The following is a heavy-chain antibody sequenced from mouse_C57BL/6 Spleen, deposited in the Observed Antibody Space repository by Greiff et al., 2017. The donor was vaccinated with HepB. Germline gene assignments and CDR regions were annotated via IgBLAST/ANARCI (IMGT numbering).Heavy chain of an antibody. D-gene: IGHD1-1*01. V-gene: IGHV1-55*01. CDR2: IYPGSGST. CDR1: GYTFTSYW. CDR3: ARFHYYGSSYNYYAMDY. J-gene: IGHJ4*01. Sequence: VQLQQSGAELVKPGASVKMSCKASGYTFTSYWITWVKQRPGQGLEWIGDIYPGSGSTNYNEKFKSKATLTVDTSSSTAYMQRSSLTSEDSAGYYCARFHYYGSSYNYYAMDYWGQGTSVTVSS.